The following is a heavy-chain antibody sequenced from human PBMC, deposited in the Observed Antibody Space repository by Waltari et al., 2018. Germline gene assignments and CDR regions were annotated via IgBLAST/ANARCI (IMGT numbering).Heavy chain of an antibody. J-gene: IGHJ4*02. CDR3: ARSSHDYGGNSSPELVDY. Sequence: EVQLVESGGGLVQPGGSLRLSCAASGFTFSSYAMHWVRQAPGKGLAYGSAISSNGGCTNYADSVKGRFTISRDNSKNTLYLQMGSLRAEDMAVYYCARSSHDYGGNSSPELVDYWGQGTLVTVSS. V-gene: IGHV3-64*07. CDR1: GFTFSSYA. D-gene: IGHD2-21*02. CDR2: ISSNGGCT.